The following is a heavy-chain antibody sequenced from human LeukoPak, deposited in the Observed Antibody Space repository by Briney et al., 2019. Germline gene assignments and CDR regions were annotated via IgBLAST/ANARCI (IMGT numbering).Heavy chain of an antibody. CDR2: ISSSSSYI. J-gene: IGHJ6*02. V-gene: IGHV3-11*06. CDR3: AREGGDYDRMDV. CDR1: GFTFSDYY. Sequence: GGSLRLSCAASGFTFSDYYMNWIRQAPGKGLEWVSYISSSSSYIYYADSVKGRFTISRDNAKNSLYLQMNSLIAEDTAVYYCAREGGDYDRMDVWGQGTTVTVPS.